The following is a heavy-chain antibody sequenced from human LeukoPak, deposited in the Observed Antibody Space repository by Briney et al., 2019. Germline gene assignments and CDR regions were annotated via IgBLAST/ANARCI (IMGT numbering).Heavy chain of an antibody. CDR3: ARDMPGIGVCDY. CDR1: GFTFSDYW. D-gene: IGHD2-2*01. V-gene: IGHV3-74*01. J-gene: IGHJ4*02. CDR2: INNDGGGT. Sequence: GGSLRLSCAASGFTFSDYWMYWVRQVPGKGLVCVPHINNDGGGTNYVDSVRGRFTISRDNAKNMLYLQMNSLRAEDSAVYFCARDMPGIGVCDYWGQGILVTVSS.